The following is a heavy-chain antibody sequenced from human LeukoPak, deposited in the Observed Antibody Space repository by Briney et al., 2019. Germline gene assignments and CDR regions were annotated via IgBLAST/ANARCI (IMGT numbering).Heavy chain of an antibody. D-gene: IGHD2-21*02. CDR3: ARDYCGGDTCYPLPGF. J-gene: IGHJ4*02. Sequence: PGKSLRLSCTGSGFPFSNFAMHWVRQAPGKGLEWLAVVVYDGTNEYYADSVKGRFTISRDNSRNTVYLQMNSLRMEDTAIYYCARDYCGGDTCYPLPGFWGQGTLVTVSS. CDR1: GFPFSNFA. V-gene: IGHV3-30-3*01. CDR2: VVYDGTNE.